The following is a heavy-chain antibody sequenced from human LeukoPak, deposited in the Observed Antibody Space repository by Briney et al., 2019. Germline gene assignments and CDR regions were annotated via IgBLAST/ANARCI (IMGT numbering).Heavy chain of an antibody. J-gene: IGHJ4*02. CDR3: ARHEVPLGVTTVFDY. D-gene: IGHD4-17*01. CDR1: GYSFSDYW. Sequence: GESLKISCKVSGYSFSDYWIGWVRQMPGKGLELMGFIYPGDSDTRYSPSFQGRVTISADKSTRTAFLQWSSLKASDTATYYCARHEVPLGVTTVFDYWGQGTLVTVSS. V-gene: IGHV5-51*01. CDR2: IYPGDSDT.